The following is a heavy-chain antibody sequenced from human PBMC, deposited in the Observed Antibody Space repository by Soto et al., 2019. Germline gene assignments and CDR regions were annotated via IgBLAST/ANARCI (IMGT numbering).Heavy chain of an antibody. D-gene: IGHD3-3*01. Sequence: ASVKVSCKASGYTFTSYDINWVRQATGQGLEWMGWMNPNSGNTGYAQKFQGRVTMTRNTSISTAYMELSSLRSEDTAVYYCARGPYDFWSGYFGCYYYGMDVWGQGTTVTVSS. V-gene: IGHV1-8*01. CDR3: ARGPYDFWSGYFGCYYYGMDV. CDR1: GYTFTSYD. CDR2: MNPNSGNT. J-gene: IGHJ6*02.